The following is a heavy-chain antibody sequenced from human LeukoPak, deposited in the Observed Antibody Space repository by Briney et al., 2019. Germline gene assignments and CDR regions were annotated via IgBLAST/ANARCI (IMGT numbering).Heavy chain of an antibody. V-gene: IGHV4-30-2*01. J-gene: IGHJ4*02. Sequence: PSQTLSLTCAVSGGSISSGGYSWSWIRQPPGKDLEWIGYICHSGSTYYNPSLKSRVTISVDRSKNQFSLKLSSVTAADTAVYYCASHSITMFGVPHEPYFDYWGQGTLVTVSS. CDR1: GGSISSGGYS. CDR3: ASHSITMFGVPHEPYFDY. D-gene: IGHD3-3*01. CDR2: ICHSGST.